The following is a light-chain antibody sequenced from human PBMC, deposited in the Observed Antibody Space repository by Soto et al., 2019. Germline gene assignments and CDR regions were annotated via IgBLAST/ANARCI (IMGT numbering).Light chain of an antibody. Sequence: DIVMTQSPDSLAVSLGERATINCKSSQTVLHGSNYLAWYQQKLGQSPKLLIYWASTRESGVPDRFSGSGSGTDFTLTINTLQAEDVAIYYYQQYYTTPVTFGQGTKVEIK. J-gene: IGKJ1*01. V-gene: IGKV4-1*01. CDR2: WAS. CDR1: QTVLHGSNY. CDR3: QQYYTTPVT.